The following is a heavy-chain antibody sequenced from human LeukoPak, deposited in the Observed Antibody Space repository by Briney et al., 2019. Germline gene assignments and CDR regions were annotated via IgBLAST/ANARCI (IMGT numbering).Heavy chain of an antibody. V-gene: IGHV4-4*07. D-gene: IGHD3-22*01. CDR3: AGEGHYYDSSGYYYGGEDY. J-gene: IGHJ4*02. CDR1: GGSIISYY. CDR2: IYTRGST. Sequence: SXXLSLTCTVSGGSIISYYWSWIRQPAGKGLEWIGRIYTRGSTNYNPSLKSRVTMSVDTSKNQFSLKLSSVTAADTAVYYCAGEGHYYDSSGYYYGGEDYWGQGTLVTVSS.